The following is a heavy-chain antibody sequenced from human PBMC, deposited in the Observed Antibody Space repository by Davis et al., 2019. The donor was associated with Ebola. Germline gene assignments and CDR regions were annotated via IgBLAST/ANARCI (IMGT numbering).Heavy chain of an antibody. V-gene: IGHV3-30-3*01. Sequence: GESLKISCAASGFTFSSYWMSWVRQAPGKGLEWVAVISYDGSNKYYADSVKGRFTISRDNSKKTLYLQMNSLRAEDTAVYYCAREGLYYYGSGSYYRTFDYWGQGTLVTVSS. CDR1: GFTFSSYW. CDR3: AREGLYYYGSGSYYRTFDY. CDR2: ISYDGSNK. J-gene: IGHJ4*02. D-gene: IGHD3-10*01.